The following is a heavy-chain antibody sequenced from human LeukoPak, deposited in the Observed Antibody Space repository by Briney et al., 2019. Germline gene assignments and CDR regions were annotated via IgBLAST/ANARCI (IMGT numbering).Heavy chain of an antibody. D-gene: IGHD6-19*01. CDR3: ARDRYSSGWYRVCDY. Sequence: GGSLRLSCAASGFTFSSYAMHWVRQAPGKGLEYVSAISSNGGSTYYANSVKGRFTISRDNSKNTLYLQMGSLRAEDMAVYYCARDRYSSGWYRVCDYWGQGTLVTVSS. V-gene: IGHV3-64*01. CDR1: GFTFSSYA. J-gene: IGHJ4*02. CDR2: ISSNGGST.